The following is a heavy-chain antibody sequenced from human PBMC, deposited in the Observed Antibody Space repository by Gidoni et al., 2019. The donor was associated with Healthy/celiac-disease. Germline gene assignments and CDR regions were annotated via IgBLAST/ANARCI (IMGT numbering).Heavy chain of an antibody. D-gene: IGHD2-15*01. CDR3: ARNTWWSRGETNDY. CDR1: GFTFSSYW. V-gene: IGHV3-7*01. J-gene: IGHJ4*02. CDR2: IKQDGSEK. Sequence: EVQLVESGGGLVQPGGSLRVSCAASGFTFSSYWMSWVRQAPGKGLEWVANIKQDGSEKYYVDSVKGRFTISRDNAKNSLYLQRNSLRAEDTAVYYCARNTWWSRGETNDYWGQGTLVTVSS.